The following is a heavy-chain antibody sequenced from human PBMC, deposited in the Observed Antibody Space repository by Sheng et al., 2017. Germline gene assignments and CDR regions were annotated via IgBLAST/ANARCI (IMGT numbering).Heavy chain of an antibody. CDR1: GGTFSSYA. D-gene: IGHD3-22*01. Sequence: QVQLVQSGAEVKKPGSSVKVSCKASGGTFSSYAISWVRQAPGQGLEWMGGIIPILGIANYAQKFQGRVTITADKSTSTAYMELSSLRSEDTAVYYCAREYYDSSGHEYYYYYMDVWGPRGPRVTVSS. V-gene: IGHV1-69*10. CDR2: IIPILGIA. J-gene: IGHJ6*03. CDR3: AREYYDSSGHEYYYYYMDV.